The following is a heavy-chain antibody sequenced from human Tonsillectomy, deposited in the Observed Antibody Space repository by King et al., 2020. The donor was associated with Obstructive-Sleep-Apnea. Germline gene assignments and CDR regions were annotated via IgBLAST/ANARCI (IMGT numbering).Heavy chain of an antibody. Sequence: GQLVQSGAEVKKPGASVKVSCNLSGYTLTELSMHWVRQAPGKGLEWMGGFDPEDAEAIFAQKFQGRVTMTEDKSTDTAYMELSSLRSDDTAVYYCATHLHLARRRGKPSAPIYYFDYWGRGTLVTVSS. CDR1: GYTLTELS. J-gene: IGHJ4*02. CDR2: FDPEDAEA. CDR3: ATHLHLARRRGKPSAPIYYFDY. V-gene: IGHV1-24*01. D-gene: IGHD1-14*01.